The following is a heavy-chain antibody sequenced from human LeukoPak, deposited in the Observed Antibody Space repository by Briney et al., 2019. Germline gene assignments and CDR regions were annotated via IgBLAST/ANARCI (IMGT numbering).Heavy chain of an antibody. Sequence: ASVKVSCKASGYTFTSYGISWVRQAPGQGLEWMGWINPNNGITIYAQKLRGRVTMTTDTSTNTAYMDLRSLRSDDTAVYYCARGGSGGSGGWFDPWGQGTPVTVSS. D-gene: IGHD2-15*01. CDR2: INPNNGIT. V-gene: IGHV1-18*01. J-gene: IGHJ5*02. CDR1: GYTFTSYG. CDR3: ARGGSGGSGGWFDP.